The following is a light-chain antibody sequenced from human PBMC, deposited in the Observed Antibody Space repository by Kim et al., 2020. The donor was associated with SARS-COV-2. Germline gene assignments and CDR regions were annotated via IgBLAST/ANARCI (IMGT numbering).Light chain of an antibody. CDR3: AAWDDSLSGHVV. V-gene: IGLV1-47*01. CDR1: STSIGSNF. Sequence: QRVTSACSGSSTSIGSNFVYWYQQLPGAAPKLLIYRNNQRPGVVPDRFSGSKSGTSASLAISGLRSEDEADYYCAAWDDSLSGHVVFGGGTQLTVL. CDR2: RNN. J-gene: IGLJ2*01.